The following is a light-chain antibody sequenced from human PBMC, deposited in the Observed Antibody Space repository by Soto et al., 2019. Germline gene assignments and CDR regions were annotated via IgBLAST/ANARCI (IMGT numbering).Light chain of an antibody. V-gene: IGKV3-20*01. J-gene: IGKJ1*01. CDR2: ATS. CDR3: QHYGASDHVWT. Sequence: VLTQTPGTLSLSPGDTAILTCRTSKPISRSYSGWLQQRPDQAPRLVVFATSSTAAGIPDRFSDNAYATQFSLFITGLQHEDCATYYCQHYGASDHVWTFGQGTKV. CDR1: KPISRSY.